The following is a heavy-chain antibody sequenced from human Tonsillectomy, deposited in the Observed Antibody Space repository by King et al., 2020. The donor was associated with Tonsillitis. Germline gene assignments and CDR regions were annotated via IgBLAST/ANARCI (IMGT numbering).Heavy chain of an antibody. CDR1: GFTFSTSA. CDR3: ARNGYFYHSSGFYYIDYFDS. V-gene: IGHV3-23*04. D-gene: IGHD3-22*01. J-gene: IGHJ4*02. CDR2: ISGSGDSS. Sequence: VQLVESGGGLVQPGGSLRLSCAASGFTFSTSAMSWVRQAPGKGLGWVSAISGSGDSSYYADSVKGRFTISRYISKNTLYLQMNSLRADDTAVYYCARNGYFYHSSGFYYIDYFDSWGQGTLLTVSS.